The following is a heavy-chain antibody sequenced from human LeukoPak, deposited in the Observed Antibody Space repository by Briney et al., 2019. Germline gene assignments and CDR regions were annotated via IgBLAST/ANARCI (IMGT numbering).Heavy chain of an antibody. J-gene: IGHJ6*02. CDR1: GGTFSSYA. V-gene: IGHV1-69*04. CDR2: IIPILGIA. D-gene: IGHD3-22*01. CDR3: ARVWNYYDSSGVHYYYYGMDV. Sequence: GASVKVSCKASGGTFSSYAISWVRQAPGQGLEWMGRIIPILGIANYAQKFQGRVTITADKSTSTAYMELSSLRSEDTAVYYCARVWNYYDSSGVHYYYYGMDVWGQGTTVTVSS.